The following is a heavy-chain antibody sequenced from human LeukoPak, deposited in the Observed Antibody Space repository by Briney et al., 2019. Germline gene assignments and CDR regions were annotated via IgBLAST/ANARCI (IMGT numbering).Heavy chain of an antibody. CDR3: ARGGGLDV. V-gene: IGHV3-7*03. Sequence: GGSLRLSCAASGFTFSSYWMNWARPAPGKGLEWVASINHNGNVNYYVVSVKGRFTISRDNAKNSLYLQMSNLRAEDTAVYFCARGGGLDVWGQGATVTVSS. D-gene: IGHD3-16*01. CDR2: INHNGNVN. CDR1: GFTFSSYW. J-gene: IGHJ6*02.